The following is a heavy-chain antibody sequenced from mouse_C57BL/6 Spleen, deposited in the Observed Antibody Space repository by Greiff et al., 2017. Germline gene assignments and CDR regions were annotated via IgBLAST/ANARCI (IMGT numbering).Heavy chain of an antibody. CDR2: INPSNGGT. Sequence: VQLQQPGTELVKPGASVKLSCKASGYTFTSYWMHWVKQRPGQGLEWIGNINPSNGGTNYNEKFKSKATLTVDKSSSTAYMQLSSLTSEDSAVYYCARSSYYGTAWFAYWGQGTLVTVSA. J-gene: IGHJ3*01. V-gene: IGHV1-53*01. CDR1: GYTFTSYW. D-gene: IGHD1-1*01. CDR3: ARSSYYGTAWFAY.